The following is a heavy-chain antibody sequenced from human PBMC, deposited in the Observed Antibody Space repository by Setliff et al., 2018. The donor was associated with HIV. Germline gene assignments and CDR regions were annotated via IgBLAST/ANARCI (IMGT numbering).Heavy chain of an antibody. Sequence: ASVKVSCKASGYTFTRYFMHWVRQAPGQGLEWMGIINPSGGSTTDAQKFQARVTMTRDTSTDTVYMELSSLRSEDTAVYYCARGNYYDSSGYYFHDWYFDLWGRGTLVTVSS. D-gene: IGHD3-22*01. CDR2: INPSGGST. CDR3: ARGNYYDSSGYYFHDWYFDL. CDR1: GYTFTRYF. J-gene: IGHJ2*01. V-gene: IGHV1-46*01.